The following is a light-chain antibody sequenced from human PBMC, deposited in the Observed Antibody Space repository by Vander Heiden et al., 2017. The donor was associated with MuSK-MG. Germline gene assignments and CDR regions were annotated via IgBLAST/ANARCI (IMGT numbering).Light chain of an antibody. CDR1: RSDVGGYNY. CDR3: SSYTSSRTRV. CDR2: GVT. V-gene: IGLV2-14*03. Sequence: QSALTPPVSVSGSPGQSITISCTGTRSDVGGYNYVSWYQQHPGKAPKLIIYGVTNRPSGVSNRFSGSKSDNTASLTISGLQAEDEADYYCSSYTSSRTRVFGGGTKLTVL. J-gene: IGLJ3*02.